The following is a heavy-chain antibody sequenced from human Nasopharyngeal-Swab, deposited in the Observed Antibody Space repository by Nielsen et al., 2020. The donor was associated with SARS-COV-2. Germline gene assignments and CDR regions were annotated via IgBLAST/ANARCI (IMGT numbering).Heavy chain of an antibody. J-gene: IGHJ6*02. CDR1: GGSMNTDGYY. CDR2: IYYRGDT. V-gene: IGHV4-31*03. Sequence: SETLSLTCSVSGGSMNTDGYYWSWIRQYPGKGLEWIGYIYYRGDTHYNPSPKSRVSMSLDTSKKQLSLKLGSVTVADTAVYYCARVRPGAFYYYGMDVWGQGTTVTVSS. CDR3: ARVRPGAFYYYGMDV. D-gene: IGHD1-26*01.